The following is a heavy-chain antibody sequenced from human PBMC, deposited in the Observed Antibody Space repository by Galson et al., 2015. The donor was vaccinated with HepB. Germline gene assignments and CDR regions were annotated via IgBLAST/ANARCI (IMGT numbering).Heavy chain of an antibody. CDR3: ARGGLEMATIWAGIFQH. Sequence: SVKVSCKASGGTFSSSAISWVRQAPGQGLEWMGGIIPIFGIANYAQKFQGRVTITADESTSTAYMELSSLRSEDTAVYYCARGGLEMATIWAGIFQHWGQGTLVTVSS. CDR1: GGTFSSSA. J-gene: IGHJ1*01. CDR2: IIPIFGIA. D-gene: IGHD5-24*01. V-gene: IGHV1-69*13.